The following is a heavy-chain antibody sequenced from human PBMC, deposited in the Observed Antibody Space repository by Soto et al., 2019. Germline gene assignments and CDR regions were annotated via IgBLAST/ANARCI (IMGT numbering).Heavy chain of an antibody. CDR3: ARRTPLHTGTD. Sequence: QVQLVQSGAGVKKPGSSVKVSCKASGYTFTSSGISWVRQAPGQGIEWMGGISAYNGNTNYAQKLQGRATMTTDTATSTAHMELRSLRSDDTAVYYCARRTPLHTGTDWRQGTLVTVAS. CDR1: GYTFTSSG. CDR2: ISAYNGNT. J-gene: IGHJ4*02. D-gene: IGHD5-18*01. V-gene: IGHV1-18*01.